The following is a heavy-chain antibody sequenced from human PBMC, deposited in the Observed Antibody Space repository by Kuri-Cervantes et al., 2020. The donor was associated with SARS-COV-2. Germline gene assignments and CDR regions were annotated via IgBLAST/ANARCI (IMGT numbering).Heavy chain of an antibody. D-gene: IGHD5-12*01. V-gene: IGHV4-34*01. CDR3: SRFEWLRLSLSAGNWFDP. J-gene: IGHJ5*02. CDR2: INHSGST. Sequence: SLAVYGGFFSGYYWSRLRQPPGKGLEWIGEINHSGSTNSNRSLRRLVTISVATSKNQFSLKLSSVTAAETAVYYCSRFEWLRLSLSAGNWFDPCGQGTLVTVSS. CDR1: GGFFSGYY.